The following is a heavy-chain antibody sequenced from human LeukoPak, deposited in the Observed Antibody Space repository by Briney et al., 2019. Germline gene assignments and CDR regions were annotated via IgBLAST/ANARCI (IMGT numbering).Heavy chain of an antibody. D-gene: IGHD6-13*01. J-gene: IGHJ4*02. CDR3: ARGGIAEPFDY. V-gene: IGHV3-21*01. CDR2: ISSSSSYI. CDR1: GFTFSSYS. Sequence: GGSLRLSCAASGFTFSSYSMNWVRQAPGKGLEWVSSISSSSSYIYYADSVKGRFTISRDNAKNSLYLQMNSLRAEDTAVYYCARGGIAEPFDYWGQGTLVTVSS.